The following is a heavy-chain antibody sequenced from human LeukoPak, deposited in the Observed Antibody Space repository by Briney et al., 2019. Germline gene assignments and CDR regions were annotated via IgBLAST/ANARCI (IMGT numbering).Heavy chain of an antibody. CDR2: IKQDGSEK. Sequence: GGSLRLSCAASGFTFSSYWMSWVRQAPGKGLEWVANIKQDGSEKYYVDSVKGRFTISRDNAKNSLYLQMNSLRAKDTAVYYCAREDYGGNSGNFDYWGQGTLVTVSS. V-gene: IGHV3-7*01. CDR1: GFTFSSYW. D-gene: IGHD4-23*01. CDR3: AREDYGGNSGNFDY. J-gene: IGHJ4*02.